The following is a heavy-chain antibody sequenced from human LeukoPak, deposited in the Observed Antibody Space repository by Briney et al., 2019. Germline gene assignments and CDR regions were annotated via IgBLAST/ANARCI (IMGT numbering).Heavy chain of an antibody. D-gene: IGHD5-18*01. J-gene: IGHJ6*03. CDR3: AKDLASYDNYYYYMDV. CDR1: GFTFSSFA. CDR2: ISGGGST. V-gene: IGHV3-23*01. Sequence: GGSLRLSCAASGFTFSSFAMSWVRQAPGKGLEWVSGISGGGSTYYADSVKGRFTISRDNSENTLYLQMNSLRAEDTAVYYCAKDLASYDNYYYYMDVWGKGTTVTVSS.